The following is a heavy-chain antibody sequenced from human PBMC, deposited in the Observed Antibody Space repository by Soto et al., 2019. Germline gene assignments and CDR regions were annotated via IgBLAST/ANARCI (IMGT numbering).Heavy chain of an antibody. CDR2: ISSGGSDV. D-gene: IGHD1-1*01. J-gene: IGHJ4*02. Sequence: EVQLVESGGGLVKPGGSLRLSCAASGFTFSSYTIHWVRQAPGKGLEWVSSISSGGSDVYYADSVKGRFTFSRDNAKNSLYLQMNSLRAEDTAVYYCARGRDNPTDYWGQGTLVTVSS. CDR3: ARGRDNPTDY. V-gene: IGHV3-21*01. CDR1: GFTFSSYT.